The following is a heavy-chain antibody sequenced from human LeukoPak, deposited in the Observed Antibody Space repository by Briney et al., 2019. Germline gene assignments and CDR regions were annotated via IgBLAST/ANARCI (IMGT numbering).Heavy chain of an antibody. D-gene: IGHD1-26*01. CDR2: IYYSGNT. V-gene: IGHV4-28*01. CDR3: ARLASGSYGPLTPFDY. J-gene: IGHJ4*02. CDR1: GTSISSGNW. Sequence: SETLSLTCAVSGTSISSGNWWGWIRQPPGKGLEWIGYIYYSGNTHYNLSLKSRVTMSVDTSKNQFSLRLSSVTAADTAVYYSARLASGSYGPLTPFDYWGQGTLVTVSS.